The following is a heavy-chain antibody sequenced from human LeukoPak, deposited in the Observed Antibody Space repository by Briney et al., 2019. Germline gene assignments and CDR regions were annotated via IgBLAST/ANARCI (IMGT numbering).Heavy chain of an antibody. D-gene: IGHD2-2*01. CDR3: ARGEHYCSSTSCYHDAFDI. CDR1: GGTFSSYA. Sequence: ASVKVSCKASGGTFSSYAISWVRQAPGQGLEWMGGIIPIFGTANYAQKFQGRVTITADESTSTAYMELSSLRSEDTAVYHCARGEHYCSSTSCYHDAFDIWGQGTMVTVSS. V-gene: IGHV1-69*13. J-gene: IGHJ3*02. CDR2: IIPIFGTA.